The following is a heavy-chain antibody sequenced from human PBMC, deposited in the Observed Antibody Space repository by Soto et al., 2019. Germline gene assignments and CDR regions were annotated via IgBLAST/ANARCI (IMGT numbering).Heavy chain of an antibody. CDR1: GGSFSGYY. CDR2: INHSGST. CDR3: ARGRGAADLRGAFDI. Sequence: SETLSLTCAVYGGSFSGYYLSWIRQPPGKGLEWIGEINHSGSTNYNPSLKSRVTISVDTSKNQFSLKLSSVTAADKAVYYCARGRGAADLRGAFDIWGQGTMVTVSS. D-gene: IGHD6-13*01. V-gene: IGHV4-34*01. J-gene: IGHJ3*02.